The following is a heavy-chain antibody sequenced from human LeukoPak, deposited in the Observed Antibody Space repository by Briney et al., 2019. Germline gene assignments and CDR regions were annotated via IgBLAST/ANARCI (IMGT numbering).Heavy chain of an antibody. Sequence: GGSLRLSCAASGFTFSSYAMSWVRQAPGKGLEWVSAISGSGGSTHYADSVKGRFTISRDNSKNTLYLQMNSLRAEDTAVYYCAKAGTSVTTVGEYFDYWGQGTLVAVSS. V-gene: IGHV3-23*01. D-gene: IGHD4-17*01. CDR1: GFTFSSYA. J-gene: IGHJ4*02. CDR3: AKAGTSVTTVGEYFDY. CDR2: ISGSGGST.